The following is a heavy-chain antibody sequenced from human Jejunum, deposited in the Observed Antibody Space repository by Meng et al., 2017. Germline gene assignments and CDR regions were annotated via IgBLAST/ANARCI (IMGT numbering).Heavy chain of an antibody. V-gene: IGHV3-33*01. CDR1: GFTFNIYG. CDR2: IWADGIHK. Sequence: GGSLRLSCAASGFTFNIYGMHWVRRAPGKGLEWVAFIWADGIHKYYADSVKGRFTIARDNSANTLYREMNSLKVEDTDIYYCTGDPPASGYAFDIWGQGTVVTVSS. CDR3: TGDPPASGYAFDI. J-gene: IGHJ3*02. D-gene: IGHD3-10*01.